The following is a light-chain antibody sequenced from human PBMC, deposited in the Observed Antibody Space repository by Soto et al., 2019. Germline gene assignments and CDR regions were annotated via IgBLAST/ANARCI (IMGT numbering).Light chain of an antibody. CDR2: DAS. J-gene: IGKJ5*01. CDR1: RSVSNY. V-gene: IGKV3-11*01. Sequence: EIVLTQSPATLSLSPGESATLSCRASRSVSNYLAWYKQKHGQAPRXLIYDASSRPTDIPARFSGSGSGAEFTLTISSLEPEDFELYYCQQRSNWPITFGQGTRLEIK. CDR3: QQRSNWPIT.